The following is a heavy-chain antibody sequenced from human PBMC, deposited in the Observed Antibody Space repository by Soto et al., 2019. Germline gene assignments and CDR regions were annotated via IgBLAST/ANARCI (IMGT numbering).Heavy chain of an antibody. D-gene: IGHD2-21*02. CDR1: GGTFSSYA. V-gene: IGHV1-69*12. CDR3: AREVSLTDGGNSPAHWYFDL. Sequence: QVQLVQSGAEVKKPGSSVKVSCKASGGTFSSYAISWVRQAPGQGLEWMGGIIPIFGTANYAQKFQGRVTITADESTSTAYMELSSLRSEDTAVYYCAREVSLTDGGNSPAHWYFDLWGRGTLVTVSS. CDR2: IIPIFGTA. J-gene: IGHJ2*01.